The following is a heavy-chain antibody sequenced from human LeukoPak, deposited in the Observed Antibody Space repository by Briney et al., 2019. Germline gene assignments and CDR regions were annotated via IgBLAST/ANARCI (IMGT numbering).Heavy chain of an antibody. CDR1: GGSISSYY. CDR2: IYYSGST. Sequence: SETLSLTCTVSGGSISSYYWSWIRQPPGKGLEWIGYIYYSGSTNYNPSLKSRVTISVDTSKNQFSLKLSSVTAADTAVYYCAREGLDYGATLNWFDPWGQGTLVTVSS. J-gene: IGHJ5*02. V-gene: IGHV4-59*01. CDR3: AREGLDYGATLNWFDP. D-gene: IGHD4/OR15-4a*01.